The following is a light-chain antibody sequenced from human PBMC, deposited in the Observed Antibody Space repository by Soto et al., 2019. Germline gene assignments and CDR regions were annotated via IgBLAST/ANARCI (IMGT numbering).Light chain of an antibody. Sequence: IMFSQSPCTLPLSPREKATFSCRASQSVSSSYLAWYQQKSGQAPRLLIYGASSRATGIPDRFSGSGSGTEFTLTISSLQSEDFAVYYCQHYVTWPLTFGGGTTVDI. J-gene: IGKJ4*01. CDR1: QSVSSSY. CDR2: GAS. V-gene: IGKV3-20*01. CDR3: QHYVTWPLT.